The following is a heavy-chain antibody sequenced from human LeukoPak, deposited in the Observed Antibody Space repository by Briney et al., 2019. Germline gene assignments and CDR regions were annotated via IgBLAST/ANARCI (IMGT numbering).Heavy chain of an antibody. CDR1: GYSISSGYY. Sequence: PSESLSLTCTVSGYSISSGYYWGWIRQPRGKGLEWIGSIYHSGSTYYNPSLKSRVTISVDTSKNQFSLKLSSVTAADAAVYYCARDTYCSGGSCPVYFDYWGQGTLVTVSS. CDR3: ARDTYCSGGSCPVYFDY. D-gene: IGHD2-15*01. J-gene: IGHJ4*02. V-gene: IGHV4-38-2*02. CDR2: IYHSGST.